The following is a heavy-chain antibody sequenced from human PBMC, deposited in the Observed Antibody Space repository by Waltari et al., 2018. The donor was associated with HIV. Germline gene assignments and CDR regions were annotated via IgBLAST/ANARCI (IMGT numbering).Heavy chain of an antibody. CDR3: ARDRTRYYFDS. J-gene: IGHJ4*02. CDR2: ISTISSAI. CDR1: GVSLGSAP. D-gene: IGHD6-6*01. Sequence: EVQLVESGGGLVQPGGSLGLSGTASGVSLGSAPLSGVRQPPGKGLEWVSYISTISSAIFYADSVKCRFTISRDTAKNSLYLQMNSLRAEDTAVYYCARDRTRYYFDSWGQGTLVTVSS. V-gene: IGHV3-48*01.